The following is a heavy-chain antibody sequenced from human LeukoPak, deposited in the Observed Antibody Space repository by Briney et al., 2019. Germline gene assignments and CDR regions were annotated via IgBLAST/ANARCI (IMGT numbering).Heavy chain of an antibody. CDR1: GFTFSSYW. CDR2: IKQDGSEK. CDR3: ARDRDIVVEVAATGSSFDY. Sequence: GGSLRLSCAASGFTFSSYWMSWVRQAPGKGLEWVANIKQDGSEKYYVDSVKGRFTISRDNAKNSLYLQMNSLRAEDTAVCYCARDRDIVVEVAATGSSFDYWGQGTLVTVSS. V-gene: IGHV3-7*03. J-gene: IGHJ4*02. D-gene: IGHD2-15*01.